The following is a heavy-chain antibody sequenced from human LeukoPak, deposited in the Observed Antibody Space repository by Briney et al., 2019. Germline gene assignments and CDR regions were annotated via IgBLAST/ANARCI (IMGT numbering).Heavy chain of an antibody. V-gene: IGHV3-74*01. Sequence: GGSLRLSCAASGFTFSSYWMRWVRQAPGKGLVWVSRVNSDGSSTNYADSVRGRFTVSRDNAKNTLYLQTNSLRAEDTAVYYCARPFGDHTGDYWGQGTLVTVSS. CDR3: ARPFGDHTGDY. CDR2: VNSDGSST. CDR1: GFTFSSYW. D-gene: IGHD3-10*01. J-gene: IGHJ4*02.